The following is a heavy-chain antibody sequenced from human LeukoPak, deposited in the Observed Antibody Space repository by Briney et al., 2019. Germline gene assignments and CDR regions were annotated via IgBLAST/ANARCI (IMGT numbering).Heavy chain of an antibody. CDR3: ARVYYYDSSGYYYVDPLDY. Sequence: GASVKVSCKASGYTFTSYDINWVRQATGQGLKWMGWMNPNSGNTGYAQKFQGRVTMTRNTSISTAYMELSSLRSEDTAVYYCARVYYYDSSGYYYVDPLDYWGQGNLVTVSS. D-gene: IGHD3-22*01. V-gene: IGHV1-8*01. CDR1: GYTFTSYD. CDR2: MNPNSGNT. J-gene: IGHJ4*02.